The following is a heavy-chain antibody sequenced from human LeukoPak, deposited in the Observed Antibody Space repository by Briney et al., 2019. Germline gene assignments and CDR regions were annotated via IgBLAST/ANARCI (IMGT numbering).Heavy chain of an antibody. CDR2: IYYSGST. V-gene: IGHV4-59*12. CDR3: AREGFDGTDYYAFDI. J-gene: IGHJ3*02. D-gene: IGHD3-22*01. CDR1: GGSISSYY. Sequence: SETLSLTCTVSGGSISSYYWSWIRQPPGKGLEWIGYIYYSGSTNYNPSLKSRVTISVDTSKNQFSLKLTSVTAADTAVYYCAREGFDGTDYYAFDIWGQGTMVTVSS.